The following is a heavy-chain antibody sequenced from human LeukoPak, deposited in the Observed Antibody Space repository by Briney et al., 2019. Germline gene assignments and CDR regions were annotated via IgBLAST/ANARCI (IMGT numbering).Heavy chain of an antibody. Sequence: PGGSLRLSCAASGFTFSDYDMHWVRQARGKGLEWVSTSAIAGDTYFSGSVKGRFTISRDNAMKSLYLSMHSLTAGDTAVYYCARGRYCSGRSCYQFGLDVWGQGTTVTVSS. CDR3: ARGRYCSGRSCYQFGLDV. J-gene: IGHJ6*02. CDR2: SAIAGDT. D-gene: IGHD2-15*01. V-gene: IGHV3-13*01. CDR1: GFTFSDYD.